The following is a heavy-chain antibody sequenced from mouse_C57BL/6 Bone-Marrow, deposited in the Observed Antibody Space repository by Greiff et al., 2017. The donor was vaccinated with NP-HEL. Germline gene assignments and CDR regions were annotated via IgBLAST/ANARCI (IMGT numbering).Heavy chain of an antibody. CDR1: GFTFSSYG. D-gene: IGHD1-1*01. Sequence: EVKLVESGGDLVKPGGSLKLSCAASGFTFSSYGMSWVRQTPDKRLEWVATISSGGSYTYYPDSVKGRFTISRDNAKNTLYLQMSSLKSEDTAMYYCARYYGNGWFAYWGQGTLVTVSA. V-gene: IGHV5-6*01. CDR3: ARYYGNGWFAY. CDR2: ISSGGSYT. J-gene: IGHJ3*01.